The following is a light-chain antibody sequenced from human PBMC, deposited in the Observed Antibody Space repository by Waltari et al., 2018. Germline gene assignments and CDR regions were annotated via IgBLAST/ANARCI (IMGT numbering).Light chain of an antibody. CDR3: SSYTSNRLFV. Sequence: QSALTQPASVSGSPGQSITISCTGTSSDIGAYNYVSWYQQHPGKAPQLIIYDVSDRPSGVSTSFSGSKSGNTASLTISGLQGEDEAVYHCSSYTSNRLFVFGTGTTLTVL. CDR1: SSDIGAYNY. V-gene: IGLV2-14*01. CDR2: DVS. J-gene: IGLJ1*01.